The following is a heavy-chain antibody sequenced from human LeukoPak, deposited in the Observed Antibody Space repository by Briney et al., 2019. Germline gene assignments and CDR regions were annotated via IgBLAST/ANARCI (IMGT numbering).Heavy chain of an antibody. CDR3: AKDLVGVAVADY. CDR2: ISGSGGST. V-gene: IGHV3-23*01. CDR1: GFTFSSYG. D-gene: IGHD2-15*01. J-gene: IGHJ4*02. Sequence: GGSLRLSCAASGFTFSSYGMSWVRQAPGKGLEWVSAISGSGGSTYYADSVKGRLTIPRDNSKNTLYLQLNSLRAEDTALYFCAKDLVGVAVADYWGQGTLVTVSS.